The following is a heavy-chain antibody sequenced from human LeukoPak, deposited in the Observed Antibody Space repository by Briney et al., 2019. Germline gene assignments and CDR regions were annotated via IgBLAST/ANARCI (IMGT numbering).Heavy chain of an antibody. CDR1: GGSISSYY. CDR2: ISYSGST. CDR3: ARGGTYALV. J-gene: IGHJ4*02. V-gene: IGHV4-59*01. D-gene: IGHD3-16*01. Sequence: SETLSLTCTVPGGSISSYYWSWIRQPPGKGLERIGYISYSGSTNYNPSPKSRVTISVDTSKSQCSLKLSSVTAADTAVYYCARGGTYALVWGQGTLVTVSS.